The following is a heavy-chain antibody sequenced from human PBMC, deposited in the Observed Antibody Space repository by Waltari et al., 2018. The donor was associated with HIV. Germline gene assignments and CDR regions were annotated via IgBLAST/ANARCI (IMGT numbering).Heavy chain of an antibody. D-gene: IGHD3-22*01. CDR3: ARLGYYYDSSGYHTGGY. J-gene: IGHJ4*02. CDR1: GGSISSSIYY. CDR2: IYYSGST. Sequence: QLQLQESGPGLVKPSETLSLPCTVSGGSISSSIYYWGWIRQPPGKGLEWIGSIYYSGSTYYNPSLKSRVTISVDTSKNQFSLKLSSVTAADTAVYYCARLGYYYDSSGYHTGGYWGQGTLVTVSS. V-gene: IGHV4-39*01.